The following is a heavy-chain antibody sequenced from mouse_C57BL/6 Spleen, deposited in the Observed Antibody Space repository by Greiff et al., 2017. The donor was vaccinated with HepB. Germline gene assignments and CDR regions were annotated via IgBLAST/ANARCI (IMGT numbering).Heavy chain of an antibody. CDR3: ARDGNYYFDY. V-gene: IGHV1-19*01. Sequence: EVQLQQSGPVLVKPGASVKMSCKASGYTFTDYYMNWVKQSHGKSLEWIGVINPYNGGTSYNQKFKGKATLTVDKSSSTAYMELNSLTSEDSAVYYCARDGNYYFDYWGQGTTLTVSS. CDR1: GYTFTDYY. CDR2: INPYNGGT. D-gene: IGHD2-1*01. J-gene: IGHJ2*01.